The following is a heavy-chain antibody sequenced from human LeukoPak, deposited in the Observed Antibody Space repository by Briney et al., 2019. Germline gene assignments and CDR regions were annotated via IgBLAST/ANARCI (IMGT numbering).Heavy chain of an antibody. D-gene: IGHD6-13*01. CDR2: ISGSGGST. Sequence: PGGSLRLSCAASGFTFSSYAMSWVRQAPGKGLEWVSGISGSGGSTYYADTVKGRFTISRDNSNNILYMQMNNLRAEDTAVYYCARTRDYSRNLCCYYGMDVWGQGTTVTVFS. CDR1: GFTFSSYA. CDR3: ARTRDYSRNLCCYYGMDV. V-gene: IGHV3-23*01. J-gene: IGHJ6*02.